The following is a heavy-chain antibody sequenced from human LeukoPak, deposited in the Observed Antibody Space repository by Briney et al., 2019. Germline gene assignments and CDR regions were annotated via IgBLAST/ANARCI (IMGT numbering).Heavy chain of an antibody. CDR2: IYYSGTT. CDR3: ARQASDYFYYYMDV. J-gene: IGHJ6*03. CDR1: GGSISSSSYY. Sequence: SETLSLTCTVPGGSISSSSYYWGGIRQPQGKGLEWIGSIYYSGTTYYNPSLESRVTISENTSKNQFSLMLRSVTAADTAVYLCARQASDYFYYYMDVWGKGTTVTVSS. V-gene: IGHV4-39*01.